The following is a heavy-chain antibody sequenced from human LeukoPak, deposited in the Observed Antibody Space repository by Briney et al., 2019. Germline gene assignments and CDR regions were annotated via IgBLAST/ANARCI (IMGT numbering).Heavy chain of an antibody. CDR3: ARDFTINLGLFDY. CDR2: ISSSRSYI. CDR1: GFSFSSYA. V-gene: IGHV3-21*01. D-gene: IGHD1-26*01. J-gene: IGHJ4*02. Sequence: PGGSLRLSCAASGFSFSSYAMSWVRQAPGKGLEWVSSISSSRSYIYYADSVKGRCTISRDNAKNSLYLQMNSLRDEDTAVYYCARDFTINLGLFDYWGQGTLVTVSS.